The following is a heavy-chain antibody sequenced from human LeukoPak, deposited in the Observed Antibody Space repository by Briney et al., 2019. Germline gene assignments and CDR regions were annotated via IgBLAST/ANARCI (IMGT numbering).Heavy chain of an antibody. CDR2: IYYSGDT. CDR1: GGSISSDSYH. Sequence: SETPSLTCTVSGGSISSDSYHWGWIRQPPGKGLEWIGSIYYSGDTNYNPSLKSRVTMSVVTSKNQFSLKLSSVTAADTAVYYCARTYGDPAGEKYYFDYWGQGTLVTVSS. CDR3: ARTYGDPAGEKYYFDY. J-gene: IGHJ4*02. V-gene: IGHV4-39*07. D-gene: IGHD4-17*01.